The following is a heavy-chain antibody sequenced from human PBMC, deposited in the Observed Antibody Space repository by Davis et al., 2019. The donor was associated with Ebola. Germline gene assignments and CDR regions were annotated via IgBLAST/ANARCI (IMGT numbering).Heavy chain of an antibody. V-gene: IGHV1-2*02. CDR3: AKDHAPRYCTRGSCSWDAFDF. D-gene: IGHD2-15*01. CDR1: GYIFTDYY. J-gene: IGHJ3*01. CDR2: INPNGGNT. Sequence: ASVKVSCKTSGYIFTDYYIHWVRQAPGQGLEWMGWINPNGGNTNYARKFQGRVTMTRDTSSSTAHMELSRLTSDDTAVYYCAKDHAPRYCTRGSCSWDAFDFWGQGTSVTVSS.